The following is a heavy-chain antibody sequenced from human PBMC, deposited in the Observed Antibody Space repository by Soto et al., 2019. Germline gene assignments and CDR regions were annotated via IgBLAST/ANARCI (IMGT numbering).Heavy chain of an antibody. CDR3: ARAQYYNFYGMDV. CDR2: INPKSGGT. V-gene: IGHV1-2*02. Sequence: QVHLVQSGAEVKKPGASVRVTCKASVYTFIDFYIHWVRQAPGQGLEWMGWINPKSGGTNFAQKFQGRVTMTTDTSSTTGYMELSSLRSDDSVVYYWARAQYYNFYGMDVWGQGITVTVSS. CDR1: VYTFIDFY. J-gene: IGHJ6*02.